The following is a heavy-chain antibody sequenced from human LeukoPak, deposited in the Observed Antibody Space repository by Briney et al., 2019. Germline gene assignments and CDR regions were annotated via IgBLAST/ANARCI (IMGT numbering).Heavy chain of an antibody. Sequence: SETLSLTCTVSGGSISSSSYYWGWIRQPPGKGLEWIGSIYYSGSTYYNPSLKSRVTISVDTSKNQFSLKLSSVTAADTAVYYCARVSLVRGAPDYYFDYWGQGTLVTVSS. CDR1: GGSISSSSYY. V-gene: IGHV4-39*07. J-gene: IGHJ4*02. D-gene: IGHD3-10*01. CDR2: IYYSGST. CDR3: ARVSLVRGAPDYYFDY.